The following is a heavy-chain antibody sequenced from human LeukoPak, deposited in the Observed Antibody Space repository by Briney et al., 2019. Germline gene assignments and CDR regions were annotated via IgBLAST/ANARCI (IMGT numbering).Heavy chain of an antibody. D-gene: IGHD3-22*01. CDR3: ARATYYYDSSGYYYPS. CDR2: IYYSGST. V-gene: IGHV4-59*01. Sequence: ASETLSLTCTVSGGSISSYYWSWIRQPPGKGLEWIGYIYYSGSTNYNPSLKSRVTISVDTSKNQFSLKLSSVTAADTAVYYCARATYYYDSSGYYYPSWGQGTLVTVSS. J-gene: IGHJ5*02. CDR1: GGSISSYY.